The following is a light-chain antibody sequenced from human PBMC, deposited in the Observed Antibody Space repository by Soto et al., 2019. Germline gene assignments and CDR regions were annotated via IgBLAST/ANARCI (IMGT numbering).Light chain of an antibody. CDR2: ANR. CDR1: SSNIGAGYD. J-gene: IGLJ3*02. CDR3: QSYDSSLSGSRV. V-gene: IGLV1-40*01. Sequence: QSVLTQPPSVSGAPGQRVTISCTGSSSNIGAGYDVHWYQQLPGRAPKLLIYANRDRPSGVPDRFSGSKSGTSASLAITGLQAEDEADYYCQSYDSSLSGSRVFGGGTKLNVL.